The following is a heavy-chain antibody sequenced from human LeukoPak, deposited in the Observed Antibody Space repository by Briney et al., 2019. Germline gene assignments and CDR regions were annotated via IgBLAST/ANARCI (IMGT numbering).Heavy chain of an antibody. J-gene: IGHJ4*02. V-gene: IGHV4-39*07. CDR1: GGSIRSSYYY. CDR2: INHSGST. D-gene: IGHD5-18*01. CDR3: ARGSPRVDTAYYFDY. Sequence: SETLSLTCTVSGGSIRSSYYYWGWIRQPPGKGLEWIGEINHSGSTNYNPSLKSRVTISVDTSKNQFSLKLSSVTAADTAVYYCARGSPRVDTAYYFDYWGQGTLVTVSS.